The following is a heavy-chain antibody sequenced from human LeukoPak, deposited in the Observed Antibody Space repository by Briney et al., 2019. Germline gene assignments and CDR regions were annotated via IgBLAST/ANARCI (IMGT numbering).Heavy chain of an antibody. CDR2: VHPSEGT. CDR1: GGSVSHSNW. V-gene: IGHV4-4*02. Sequence: PSGTLSLTCAVSGGSVSHSNWWTWVRQSPGKGLEWIGEVHPSEGTNYNPSLKSRVTISVDKSKNQFSLKLSSVTAADTAVYYCARLYCSSTSCYENYYYGMDVWGQGTTVTVSS. D-gene: IGHD2-2*01. CDR3: ARLYCSSTSCYENYYYGMDV. J-gene: IGHJ6*02.